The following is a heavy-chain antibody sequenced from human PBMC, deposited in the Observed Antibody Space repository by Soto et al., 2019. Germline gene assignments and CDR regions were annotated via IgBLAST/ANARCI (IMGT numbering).Heavy chain of an antibody. J-gene: IGHJ5*02. CDR1: GGTFSSYA. CDR3: ARVITMVRGATSGHWFDP. D-gene: IGHD3-10*01. Sequence: SVKVSCKASGGTFSSYAISWVRQAPGQGLEWMGGIIPIFGTANYAQKFQGGVTITADESTSTAYMELSSLRSEDTAVYYCARVITMVRGATSGHWFDPWGQGTLVTVSS. V-gene: IGHV1-69*13. CDR2: IIPIFGTA.